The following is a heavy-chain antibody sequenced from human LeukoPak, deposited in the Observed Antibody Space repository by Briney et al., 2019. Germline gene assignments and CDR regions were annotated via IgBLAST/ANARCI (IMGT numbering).Heavy chain of an antibody. Sequence: ASVKVSCKASGYTFTGYYMHWVRQAPGQGLEWMGWISPNSGGTNYAQKFQGRVTMTRDTSISTAYMELSRLRSDDTAVYYCAGAYSDSNGTFDYWGQGTLVTVSS. CDR3: AGAYSDSNGTFDY. CDR2: ISPNSGGT. J-gene: IGHJ4*02. D-gene: IGHD3-22*01. CDR1: GYTFTGYY. V-gene: IGHV1-2*02.